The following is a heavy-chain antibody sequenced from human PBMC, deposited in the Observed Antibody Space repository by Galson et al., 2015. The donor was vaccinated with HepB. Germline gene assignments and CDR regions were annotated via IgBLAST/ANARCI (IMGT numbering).Heavy chain of an antibody. J-gene: IGHJ1*01. Sequence: SLRLSCAASGFIFRTYWMSWVRQAPGKGLEWVANIKEDETEKNYVDSVKGRFTISSDNAKNSLFLQMNNLRAEDTAVYYCAGTYYEFWNDFRRAEYFHHWGQGTLVTVSS. V-gene: IGHV3-7*03. CDR3: AGTYYEFWNDFRRAEYFHH. CDR1: GFIFRTYW. CDR2: IKEDETEK. D-gene: IGHD3-3*01.